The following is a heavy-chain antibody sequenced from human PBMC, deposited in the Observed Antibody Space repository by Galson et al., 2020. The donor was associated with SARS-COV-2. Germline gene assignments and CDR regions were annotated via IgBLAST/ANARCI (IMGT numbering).Heavy chain of an antibody. D-gene: IGHD1-26*01. J-gene: IGHJ5*02. V-gene: IGHV3-30-3*01. CDR2: TPYDGTSH. CDR1: GITFNTFT. Sequence: FLRLSCADSGITFNTFTLHWVPQDPGNGLPWEPYTPYDGTSHYYTDSVTGRFTISRDNSKNMLFLQMHSLRVEDTAIYYCARAATGSYYNAFDPWGQGTMVTVSS. CDR3: ARAATGSYYNAFDP.